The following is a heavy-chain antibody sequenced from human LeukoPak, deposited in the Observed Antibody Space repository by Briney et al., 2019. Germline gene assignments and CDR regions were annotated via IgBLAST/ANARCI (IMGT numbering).Heavy chain of an antibody. CDR3: AKDWDYYGSGSYSDY. J-gene: IGHJ4*02. D-gene: IGHD3-10*01. CDR1: GFTFSNFA. V-gene: IGHV3-23*01. CDR2: ITDGGDST. Sequence: GGSLRLSCAASGFTFSNFAMTWVRQAPGKGLEWVSSITDGGDSTYYAGSVKGRFTISRDNSKNTLYLQMNSLRAEDTAVYYCAKDWDYYGSGSYSDYWGQGTLVTVSS.